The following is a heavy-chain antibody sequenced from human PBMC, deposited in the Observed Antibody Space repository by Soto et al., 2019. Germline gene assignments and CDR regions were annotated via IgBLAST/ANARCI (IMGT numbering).Heavy chain of an antibody. V-gene: IGHV1-18*01. D-gene: IGHD3-16*01. CDR1: GYTFTSYG. CDR3: ARGGRNGQYYYYGMDV. J-gene: IGHJ6*02. Sequence: QVQLVQSGAEVKKPGASVKVSCKASGYTFTSYGISWVRQAPGQGLEWMGWISAYNGNTNYAQKLQGRVTMTTDTXTXXAYMELRSLRSDDTAVYYCARGGRNGQYYYYGMDVWGQGTTVTVSS. CDR2: ISAYNGNT.